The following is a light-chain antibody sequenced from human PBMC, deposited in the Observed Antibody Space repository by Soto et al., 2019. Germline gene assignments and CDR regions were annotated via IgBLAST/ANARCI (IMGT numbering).Light chain of an antibody. V-gene: IGLV1-44*01. CDR2: SND. CDR1: SSNIGSNT. Sequence: QSVLTQAPSASGTPGQRVTISCSGSSSNIGSNTVSWYQQVPGTAPKLLIYSNDQRPSGVPDRFSGSKSGTSASLAIGGLQSEDEADYYCAAWHGSLNGWVFGGGTKVTVL. CDR3: AAWHGSLNGWV. J-gene: IGLJ2*01.